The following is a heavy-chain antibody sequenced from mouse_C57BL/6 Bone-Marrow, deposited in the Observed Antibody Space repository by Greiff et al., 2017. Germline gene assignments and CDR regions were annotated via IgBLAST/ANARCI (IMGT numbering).Heavy chain of an antibody. CDR3: ARRGYYGSSYDYFDY. CDR2: IYPRSGNT. Sequence: QVQLQQSGAELARPGASVKLSCKASGYTFTSYGISWVKQRTGQGLEWIGEIYPRSGNTHYNEKFKGKATLTADKSSSTAYMELRSLTSEDSAVYFCARRGYYGSSYDYFDYWGQGTTLTVSS. V-gene: IGHV1-81*01. D-gene: IGHD1-1*01. J-gene: IGHJ2*01. CDR1: GYTFTSYG.